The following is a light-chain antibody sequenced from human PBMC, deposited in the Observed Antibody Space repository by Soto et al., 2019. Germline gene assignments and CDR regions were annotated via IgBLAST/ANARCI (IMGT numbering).Light chain of an antibody. J-gene: IGLJ1*01. CDR2: EVT. CDR3: SSYTTSTPYV. Sequence: QSVLTQPASVSGSPGQSITISCTGTSSDVGAYNFVSWYQHHPGRAPKIIXYEVTIRPSGVSNSFSGSKSGNTASLTISGLQAEDEADYYCSSYTTSTPYVFGSGTKVTVL. V-gene: IGLV2-14*01. CDR1: SSDVGAYNF.